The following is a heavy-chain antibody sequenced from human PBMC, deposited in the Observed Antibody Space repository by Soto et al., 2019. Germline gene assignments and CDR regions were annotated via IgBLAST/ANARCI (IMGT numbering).Heavy chain of an antibody. CDR1: GFTFSKYW. CDR2: MKKDGSQK. Sequence: GGSLRLSCVASGFTFSKYWMSWVRQATGKGLEWVANMKKDGSQKYYVDSVKGRFTISRDNARNSLYLQMNSLRVEDTAVYYCARDWFDAWGQGTLVTVSS. CDR3: ARDWFDA. V-gene: IGHV3-7*01. J-gene: IGHJ5*02.